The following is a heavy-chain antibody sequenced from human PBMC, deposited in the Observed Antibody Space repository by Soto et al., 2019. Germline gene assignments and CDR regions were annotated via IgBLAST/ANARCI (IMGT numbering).Heavy chain of an antibody. D-gene: IGHD5-18*01. V-gene: IGHV3-23*01. J-gene: IGHJ6*02. CDR2: ISGSGGST. CDR1: GFTFSSSA. CDR3: AKRGYSYAGGMDV. Sequence: PGGSLRLSCAASGFTFSSSAMSWVRQAPGKGLEWVSAISGSGGSTDYVDSVKGRFTISRDNSKNTLYLQMNSLRAEDTAIYYCAKRGYSYAGGMDVWGQGTTVTVSS.